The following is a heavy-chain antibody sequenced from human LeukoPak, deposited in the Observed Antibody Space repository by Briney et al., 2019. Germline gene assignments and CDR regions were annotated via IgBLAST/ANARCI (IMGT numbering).Heavy chain of an antibody. V-gene: IGHV3-48*01. CDR2: VGIDSGNT. CDR1: GFTFSDYS. D-gene: IGHD1-1*01. Sequence: GGSLRLSCAASGFTFSDYSMNWVRQAPGKGMEWISWVGIDSGNTKYADSVKGRFTISGEKAKNSLYLQMSSLRVEDTAVYYCARDHNYAFDNWGQGTLVTVSS. J-gene: IGHJ4*02. CDR3: ARDHNYAFDN.